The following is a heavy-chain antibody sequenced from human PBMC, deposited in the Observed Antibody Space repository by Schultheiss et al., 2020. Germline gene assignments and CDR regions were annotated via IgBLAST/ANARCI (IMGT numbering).Heavy chain of an antibody. CDR2: IYYSGST. CDR1: GGSISSGDYY. J-gene: IGHJ6*03. CDR3: ARARDDFWSGFYYYYYMDV. Sequence: SETLSLTCTVSGGSISSGDYYWSWIRQPPGKGLEWIGYIYYSGSTYYNPSLKSRVTISVDTSKNQFSLRLSSVTAADTAVFYCARARDDFWSGFYYYYYMDVWGKGTTVTVSS. V-gene: IGHV4-30-4*01. D-gene: IGHD3-3*01.